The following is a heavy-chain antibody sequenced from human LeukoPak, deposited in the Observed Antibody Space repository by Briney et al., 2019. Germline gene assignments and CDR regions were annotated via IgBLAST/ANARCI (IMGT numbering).Heavy chain of an antibody. J-gene: IGHJ5*02. CDR1: GLTFSSYN. V-gene: IGHV3-48*01. CDR3: ARDTSGLGRFDT. Sequence: GGSLRLSCAASGLTFSSYNMSWVRQAPGKGLEWVSYITSISNTIYYADSVKGRFTISRDNANNSLYLQMNSLRAEDTAVYYCARDTSGLGRFDTWGQGTLVTVSS. CDR2: ITSISNTI. D-gene: IGHD2-8*01.